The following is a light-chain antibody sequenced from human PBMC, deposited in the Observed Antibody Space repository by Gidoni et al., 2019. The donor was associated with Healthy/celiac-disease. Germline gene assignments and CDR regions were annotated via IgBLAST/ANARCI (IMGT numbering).Light chain of an antibody. CDR2: DVS. J-gene: IGLJ1*01. CDR3: SSYTSSSTYV. CDR1: SSDVGGYNY. V-gene: IGLV2-14*04. Sequence: SPGQSITISCPGTSSDVGGYNYVSWYQQHPGKAPKLMIYDVSNRPSGVSNRFSGSKSGNTASLTISGLQAEDEADYYCSSYTSSSTYVFGTGTKVTVL.